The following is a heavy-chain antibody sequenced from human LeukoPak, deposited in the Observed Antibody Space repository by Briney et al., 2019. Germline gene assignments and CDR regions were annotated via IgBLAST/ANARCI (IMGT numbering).Heavy chain of an antibody. D-gene: IGHD1/OR15-1a*01. V-gene: IGHV3-33*01. CDR3: ARNKRADI. CDR1: AFTFSDYG. CDR2: IWANRYNE. J-gene: IGHJ3*02. Sequence: GRSLRLSCAASAFTFSDYGMHWVRQAPGKGLEWVAVIWANRYNEYYADSVKGRFAISRDNSKNTVYLQMNSLRAEDTAVYYCARNKRADIWGQGTMVTVSS.